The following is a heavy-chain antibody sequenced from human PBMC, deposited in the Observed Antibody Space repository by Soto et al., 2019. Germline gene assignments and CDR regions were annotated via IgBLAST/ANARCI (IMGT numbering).Heavy chain of an antibody. CDR2: INPSGGST. CDR1: GYTFTSYY. D-gene: IGHD3-10*01. J-gene: IGHJ6*03. V-gene: IGHV1-46*03. CDR3: ARAASESSYYYYYMDV. Sequence: ASVKVSCKASGYTFTSYYMHWVRQAPGQGLEWMGIINPSGGSTSYAQKFQGRVTMTRDTSTSTVYMELSSLRSEDTAVYYCARAASESSYYYYYMDVWGKGTTVTVSS.